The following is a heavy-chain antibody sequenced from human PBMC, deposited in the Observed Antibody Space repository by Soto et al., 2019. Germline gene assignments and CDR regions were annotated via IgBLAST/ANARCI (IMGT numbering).Heavy chain of an antibody. J-gene: IGHJ6*02. V-gene: IGHV3-48*03. CDR3: ARELLPLAAAGIFRPKSPSYGMDV. Sequence: QSGGSLRLSCAASGFTFSSYEMNWVRQAPGKGLEWVSYISSSGSTIYYADSVKGRFTISRDNAKNSLYLQMNSLRAEDTAVYYCARELLPLAAAGIFRPKSPSYGMDVWGQGTTVTVSS. D-gene: IGHD6-13*01. CDR2: ISSSGSTI. CDR1: GFTFSSYE.